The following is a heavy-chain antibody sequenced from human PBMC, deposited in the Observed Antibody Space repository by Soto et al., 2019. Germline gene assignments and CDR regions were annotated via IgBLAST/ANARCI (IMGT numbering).Heavy chain of an antibody. CDR3: GRVGGRLPNTNYYYGIDV. Sequence: HPGGSLRLSCAASGFTFSDHYMDWVRQAPGKGLEWVGRTRNRANGYTTECAASVKGRFTISRDDSKNSLYLQMNSLKIEDTAVNFFGRVGGRLPNTNYYYGIDVWGQGTTVTVSS. CDR1: GFTFSDHY. D-gene: IGHD2-15*01. J-gene: IGHJ6*02. CDR2: TRNRANGYTT. V-gene: IGHV3-72*01.